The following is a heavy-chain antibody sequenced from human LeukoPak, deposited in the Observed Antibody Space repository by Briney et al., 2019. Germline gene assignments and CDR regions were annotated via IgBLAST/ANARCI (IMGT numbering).Heavy chain of an antibody. Sequence: KSSETLSLTCTVSGXSISSSSYYWGWIRQPPGKGLEWIGSIYNSGTTYYNPSLKSRVTISVDTSKNQFSLKLSSVTAADTAVYYCARAGLGTYYGRYYFDYWGQGTLVTVSS. D-gene: IGHD1-26*01. J-gene: IGHJ4*02. CDR2: IYNSGTT. CDR3: ARAGLGTYYGRYYFDY. V-gene: IGHV4-39*01. CDR1: GXSISSSSYY.